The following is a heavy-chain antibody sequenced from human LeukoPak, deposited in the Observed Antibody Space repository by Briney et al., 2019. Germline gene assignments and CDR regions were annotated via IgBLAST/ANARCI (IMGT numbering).Heavy chain of an antibody. CDR2: IYTSGST. J-gene: IGHJ4*02. V-gene: IGHV4-4*07. D-gene: IGHD4-17*01. CDR1: GGSISSYY. Sequence: SETLSLTCTVSGGSISSYYWSWIRQPAGKGLEWIGRIYTSGSTNYNPSPKSRVTISVDTSKNQFSLKLSSVTAADTAVYYCARTPSLLYGDYSDYFDYWGQGTLVTVSS. CDR3: ARTPSLLYGDYSDYFDY.